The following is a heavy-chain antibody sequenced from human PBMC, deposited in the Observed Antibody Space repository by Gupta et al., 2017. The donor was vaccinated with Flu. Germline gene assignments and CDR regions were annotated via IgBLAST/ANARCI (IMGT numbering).Heavy chain of an antibody. J-gene: IGHJ4*02. Sequence: EVQLVESGGGLVKPGVSLRLSCTASGFIFNRASMNWVRQAPGKGLEWVASISSSSSYIHYANSMKGRFTISRDNSKNSLYLQMNSLRAEDAGVYYCARDPLKYLDFWGKGTLVTVSS. CDR3: ARDPLKYLDF. CDR2: ISSSSSYI. CDR1: GFIFNRAS. V-gene: IGHV3-21*01.